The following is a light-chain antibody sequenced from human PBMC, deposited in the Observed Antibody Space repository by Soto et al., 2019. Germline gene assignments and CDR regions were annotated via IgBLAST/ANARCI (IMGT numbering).Light chain of an antibody. CDR1: QSVSNY. V-gene: IGKV3-11*01. J-gene: IGKJ5*01. CDR2: DAS. Sequence: EIVLTQSPATLSLSPGERATLSCRASQSVSNYLAWYQQKPGQAPRLLIYDASNRATGVPARFSGSGFGTDFTLTISRLEPEDFAVYYCQQRSSWPPITFGQGTRLEMK. CDR3: QQRSSWPPIT.